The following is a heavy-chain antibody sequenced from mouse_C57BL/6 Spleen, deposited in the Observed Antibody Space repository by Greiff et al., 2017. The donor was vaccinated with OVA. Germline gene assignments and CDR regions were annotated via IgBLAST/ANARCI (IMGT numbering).Heavy chain of an antibody. CDR3: ARDRGDGYYVWYFDV. Sequence: DVQLVESGGGLVKPGGSLKLSCAASGFTFSSYAMSWVRQTPEKRLEWVATISDGGSYTYYPDNVKGRFTISRDNSKSNLYLQMSQLTSEDTAMYYCARDRGDGYYVWYFDVWGTGTTVTVSS. V-gene: IGHV5-4*01. D-gene: IGHD2-3*01. J-gene: IGHJ1*03. CDR1: GFTFSSYA. CDR2: ISDGGSYT.